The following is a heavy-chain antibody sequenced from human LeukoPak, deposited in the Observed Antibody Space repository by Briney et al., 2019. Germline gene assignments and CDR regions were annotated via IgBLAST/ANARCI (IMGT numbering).Heavy chain of an antibody. Sequence: ASVKVSCKASGYAFARHGISWVRQAPGQGLEWMGWISAYNGDTKYAQNLQGRVTMTTETSTSTAYMELRSLRSDDTAVYYCARDPSNSSGWRTWFDPWGQGTLVTVSS. D-gene: IGHD6-19*01. CDR1: GYAFARHG. CDR2: ISAYNGDT. J-gene: IGHJ5*02. CDR3: ARDPSNSSGWRTWFDP. V-gene: IGHV1-18*01.